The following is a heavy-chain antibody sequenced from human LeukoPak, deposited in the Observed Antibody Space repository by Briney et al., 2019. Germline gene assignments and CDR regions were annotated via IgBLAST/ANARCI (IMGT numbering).Heavy chain of an antibody. CDR3: VKDGNPEHFDY. J-gene: IGHJ4*02. Sequence: SGGALRLSCAASGFSLDDSAMHWVRHTPGKGLDGVSLISGDGGSAYYTDSVKGRFTISRDNSKNSLYLQMNSLRTEDTALYYCVKDGNPEHFDYWGQGTLVTVSS. CDR2: ISGDGGSA. V-gene: IGHV3-43*02. D-gene: IGHD4-23*01. CDR1: GFSLDDSA.